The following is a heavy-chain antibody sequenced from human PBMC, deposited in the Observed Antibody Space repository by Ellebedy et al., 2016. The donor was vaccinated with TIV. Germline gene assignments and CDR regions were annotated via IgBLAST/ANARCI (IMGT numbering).Heavy chain of an antibody. CDR3: AKDSSSSNYYYGMDI. CDR1: GFNFNNYA. CDR2: ISRSGGTT. D-gene: IGHD2-2*01. Sequence: GESLKISCTASGFNFNNYAMTWVRQAPGKGLEWVSAISRSGGTTYYADSVKGRFTISRDNSKNTLYLQMNSLRAEDTAVYYCAKDSSSSNYYYGMDIWGQGTTVTVSS. J-gene: IGHJ6*02. V-gene: IGHV3-23*01.